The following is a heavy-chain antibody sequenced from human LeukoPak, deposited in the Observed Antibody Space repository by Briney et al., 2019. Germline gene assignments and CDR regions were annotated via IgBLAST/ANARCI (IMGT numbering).Heavy chain of an antibody. CDR3: ARDFVDYDILTGYYNGFDY. CDR2: ISSSGSTI. D-gene: IGHD3-9*01. J-gene: IGHJ4*02. V-gene: IGHV3-48*03. CDR1: GFTFSSYE. Sequence: GGSLRLSCAASGFTFSSYEMNWVRQAPGKGLEWVSCISSSGSTIYYADSVKGRFTISRDNAKNSLYLQMNSLRAEDTAVYYCARDFVDYDILTGYYNGFDYWGQGTLVTVSS.